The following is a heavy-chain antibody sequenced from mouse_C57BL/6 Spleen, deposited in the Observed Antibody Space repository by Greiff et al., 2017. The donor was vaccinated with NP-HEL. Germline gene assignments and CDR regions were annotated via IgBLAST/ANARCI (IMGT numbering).Heavy chain of an antibody. CDR3: AREWYYSNPHAMDY. V-gene: IGHV1-42*01. CDR1: GYSFTGYY. D-gene: IGHD2-5*01. J-gene: IGHJ4*01. Sequence: EVQLQQSGPELVKPGASVKISCKASGYSFTGYYMNWVKQSPEKSLEWIGEINPSTGGTTYNQKFKAKATLTVDKSSSTAYMQLKSLTSEDSAVYYCAREWYYSNPHAMDYWGQGTSVTVSS. CDR2: INPSTGGT.